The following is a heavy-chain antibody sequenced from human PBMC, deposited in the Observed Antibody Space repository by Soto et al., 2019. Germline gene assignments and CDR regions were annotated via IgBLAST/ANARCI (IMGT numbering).Heavy chain of an antibody. CDR1: CFSVSSDY. J-gene: IGHJ6*02. V-gene: IGHV3-53*01. D-gene: IGHD2-15*01. CDR2: IYSGGDT. Sequence: GGSLRLCSAASCFSVSSDYMSLVLQAPGKRLEWVSLIYSGGDTDYADSVKGRFTISRDISSNTIYLHMTSLRADDNAIYYCIRKGSDAGNFYILVHYATDVRGRGTTGT. CDR3: IRKGSDAGNFYILVHYATDV.